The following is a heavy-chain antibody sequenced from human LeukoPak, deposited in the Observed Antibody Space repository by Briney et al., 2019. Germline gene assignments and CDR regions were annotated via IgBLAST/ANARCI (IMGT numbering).Heavy chain of an antibody. D-gene: IGHD6-19*01. CDR1: GYTFTSYG. J-gene: IGHJ4*02. CDR2: ISAYNGNT. CDR3: ARDEGSSGWYQGSTVGH. V-gene: IGHV1-18*01. Sequence: ASVKVSCKASGYTFTSYGISWVRQAPGQGLEWMGWISAYNGNTNYAQKLQGRVTMTTDTSTSTAYMELRSLRSDDTAVYYCARDEGSSGWYQGSTVGHWGRGNLVTVSS.